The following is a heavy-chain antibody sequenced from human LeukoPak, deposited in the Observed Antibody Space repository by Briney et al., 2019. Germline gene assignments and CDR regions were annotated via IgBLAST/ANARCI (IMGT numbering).Heavy chain of an antibody. D-gene: IGHD3-10*01. CDR3: ARDPSLRSYYYYGMDV. CDR1: GYTFTGYY. J-gene: IGHJ6*02. Sequence: ASVKVSCKASGYTFTGYYMHWVRQAPGQGLEWMGWINPNSGGTNYAQAFQGRVTMTRDTSISTAYMELSRLRSDDTAVYYCARDPSLRSYYYYGMDVWGQGTTVTVSS. CDR2: INPNSGGT. V-gene: IGHV1-2*02.